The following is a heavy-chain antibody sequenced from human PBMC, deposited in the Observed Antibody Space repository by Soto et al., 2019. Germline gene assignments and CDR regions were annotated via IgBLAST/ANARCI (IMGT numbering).Heavy chain of an antibody. D-gene: IGHD1-7*01. CDR1: GFTFSSYS. CDR3: ARVKRELELPADYYYYGMDV. Sequence: KPGGSLRLACAASGFTFSSYSMNWVRQAPGKGLEWVSSISSSSSYIYYADSVKGQFTISRDNAKNSLYLQMNSLRAEDTAVYYCARVKRELELPADYYYYGMDVWGQGTTVTVSS. CDR2: ISSSSSYI. J-gene: IGHJ6*02. V-gene: IGHV3-21*04.